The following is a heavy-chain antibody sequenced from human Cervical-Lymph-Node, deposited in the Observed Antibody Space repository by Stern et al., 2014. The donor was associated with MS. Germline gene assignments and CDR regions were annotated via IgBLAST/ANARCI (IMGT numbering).Heavy chain of an antibody. CDR2: IDWNDKT. Sequence: QITLKESGPALVKPTQTLTLTCTFSGFSLVTSGVRVSWIRQPPGKALEWLARIDWNDKTFYNTSLMTRLTISKDTSKNQVVLTMTNVDPVDAATCYCARMMGSGYRHYFDYWGQGTPVTVS. CDR3: ARMMGSGYRHYFDY. CDR1: GFSLVTSGVR. J-gene: IGHJ4*02. V-gene: IGHV2-70*04. D-gene: IGHD3-3*01.